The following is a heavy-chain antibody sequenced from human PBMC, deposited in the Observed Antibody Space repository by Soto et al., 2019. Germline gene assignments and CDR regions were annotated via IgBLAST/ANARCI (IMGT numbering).Heavy chain of an antibody. CDR2: ISGSGGST. CDR3: XXXXXXXXXPGDAFDI. J-gene: IGHJ3*02. CDR1: GFTFSSYA. V-gene: IGHV3-23*01. Sequence: EVQLLESGGGLVQPGGSLRLSCAASGFTFSSYAMSWVRQAPGKGLEWVSAISGSGGSTYYADSVKGRFTISRDNSKXXXXXXXXXXXXXXXXXXXXXXXXXXXXXPGDAFDIWGQGTMVTVSS.